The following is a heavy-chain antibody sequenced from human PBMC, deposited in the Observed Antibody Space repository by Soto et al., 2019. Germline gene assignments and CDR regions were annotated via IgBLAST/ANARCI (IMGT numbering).Heavy chain of an antibody. CDR3: ALASRDYYDCSGSTWFDA. J-gene: IGHJ5*02. D-gene: IGHD3-22*01. Sequence: QVQLVQSGAEVKKPGSSVKVSCKASGGTFNSYTITWVRQAPGQGLEWMGRIIPILGLPNYAQKFHDRVNIAADKSRSTAYIELSRLSDEDAAVYHFALASRDYYDCSGSTWFDAWGQGTLVVVAS. CDR1: GGTFNSYT. V-gene: IGHV1-69*02. CDR2: IIPILGLP.